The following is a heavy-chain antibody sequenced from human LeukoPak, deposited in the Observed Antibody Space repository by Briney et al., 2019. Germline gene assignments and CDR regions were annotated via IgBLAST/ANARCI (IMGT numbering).Heavy chain of an antibody. D-gene: IGHD3-16*01. CDR3: ARDRAPRARIGGMDV. CDR1: TFVFSGYS. V-gene: IGHV3-21*06. J-gene: IGHJ6*02. Sequence: TGGSLRLSCEASTFVFSGYSMNWVRQAPGKGLEWVSYISETSSHTYYAASVKGRFTISRDNAKNSLYLQMNSLRAEDTGIYYCARDRAPRARIGGMDVWGQGTTVIVSS. CDR2: ISETSSHT.